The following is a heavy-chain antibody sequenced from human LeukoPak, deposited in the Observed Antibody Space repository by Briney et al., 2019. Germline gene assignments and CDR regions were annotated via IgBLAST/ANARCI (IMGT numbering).Heavy chain of an antibody. Sequence: GGSLRLSFGASGFTFSDYSMIWVRQAPGKGLEWVSSIGTTSFYIYYADSVKGRFTISRDNAKNSLFLQVNSLRAEDTAVYYCARGQRYSSGWYGDAFDIWGQGTMVTVSS. J-gene: IGHJ3*02. CDR1: GFTFSDYS. V-gene: IGHV3-21*06. D-gene: IGHD6-19*01. CDR3: ARGQRYSSGWYGDAFDI. CDR2: IGTTSFYI.